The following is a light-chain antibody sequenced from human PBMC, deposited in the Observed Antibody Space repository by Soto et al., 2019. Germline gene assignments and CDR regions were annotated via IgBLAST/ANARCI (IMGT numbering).Light chain of an antibody. CDR2: EVT. CDR3: SSDAGNYNYV. CDR1: SSDVGGYDH. Sequence: QSVLTHPPSASGSPGQSVTIPCTGTSSDVGGYDHVSWYKQHPGKAPKLLIYEVTKRPAGVPDRFSGSKSGNTASLTVSGLQAEDEADYFCSSDAGNYNYVFGTGTKVTVL. J-gene: IGLJ1*01. V-gene: IGLV2-8*01.